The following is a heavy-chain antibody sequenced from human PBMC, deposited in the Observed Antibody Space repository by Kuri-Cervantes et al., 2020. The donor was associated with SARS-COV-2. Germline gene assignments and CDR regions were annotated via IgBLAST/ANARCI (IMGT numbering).Heavy chain of an antibody. D-gene: IGHD6-19*01. CDR1: GFTFSSYS. CDR3: ARVSYKGIAVEVDY. Sequence: GGSLRLSCAASGFTFSSYSMNWVRQAPGKGLEWVAVISYDGSNKYYADSVKGRFTISRDNSKNTLYLQMNSLRAEDTAVYYCARVSYKGIAVEVDYWGQGTLVTVSS. J-gene: IGHJ4*02. V-gene: IGHV3-30*05. CDR2: ISYDGSNK.